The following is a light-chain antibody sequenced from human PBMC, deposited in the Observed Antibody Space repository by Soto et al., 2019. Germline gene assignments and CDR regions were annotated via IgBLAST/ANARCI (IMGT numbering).Light chain of an antibody. Sequence: QSVLTQPASVSGSPGQSITISCTGASSDFGNFNYVSWYQQHPGKVPKLIIYEVTSRPSGVSNRFSGSKSDNTASLTISGLQAEDEVYYYCSSYTSINTQLFGGGTQLTVL. J-gene: IGLJ7*01. CDR3: SSYTSINTQL. CDR1: SSDFGNFNY. CDR2: EVT. V-gene: IGLV2-14*01.